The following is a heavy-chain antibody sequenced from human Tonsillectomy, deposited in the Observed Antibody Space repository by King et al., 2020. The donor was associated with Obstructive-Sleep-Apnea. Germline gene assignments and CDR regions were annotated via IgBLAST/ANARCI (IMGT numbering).Heavy chain of an antibody. CDR2: ISAYNGNA. D-gene: IGHD2-15*01. J-gene: IGHJ6*02. V-gene: IGHV1-18*01. Sequence: QLVQSGAEVKNPGASVKVSCKASGYTFTSFGISWVRQAPGQGLEWMGWISAYNGNANYAQNLQGRVTMTTDTSTSTAYMELMSLRSDDTAVSYCARDGIWVVAPHSHCGRDVWGRGTTVTVSS. CDR3: ARDGIWVVAPHSHCGRDV. CDR1: GYTFTSFG.